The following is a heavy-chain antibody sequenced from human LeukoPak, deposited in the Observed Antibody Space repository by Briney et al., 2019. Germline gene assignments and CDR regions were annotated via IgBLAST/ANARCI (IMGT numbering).Heavy chain of an antibody. J-gene: IGHJ4*02. Sequence: ASVKVSCKASGYPFTSYAMNWVRQAPGQGLEWMGWINTNTGNPTYAQGFTGRFVFSLDTSVSTAYLQISSLKAEDTAVYYCARVNSGWLSYYFDYWGQGTLVTVSS. D-gene: IGHD6-19*01. CDR1: GYPFTSYA. CDR3: ARVNSGWLSYYFDY. CDR2: INTNTGNP. V-gene: IGHV7-4-1*02.